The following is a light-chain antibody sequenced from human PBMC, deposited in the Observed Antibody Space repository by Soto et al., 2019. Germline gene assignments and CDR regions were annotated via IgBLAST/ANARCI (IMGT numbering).Light chain of an antibody. V-gene: IGKV3-20*01. CDR2: GAS. Sequence: EFVLTQSPGTLSLSPGERATLSCRASQSVSSSYLAWYQQKPGQAPRLLIYGASSRATGIPDRFSGSGSGTDFTLTISRLEPEDFAVYYCQQYGSSRTFGQGTKVDI. J-gene: IGKJ1*01. CDR3: QQYGSSRT. CDR1: QSVSSSY.